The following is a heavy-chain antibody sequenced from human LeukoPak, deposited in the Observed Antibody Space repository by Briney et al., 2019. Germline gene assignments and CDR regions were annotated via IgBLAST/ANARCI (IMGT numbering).Heavy chain of an antibody. CDR3: ARDLWVTMFYFDY. Sequence: GASVKVSCKASGYTFTSYAIHWVRQAPGQRFEWMGWINVGNGNTEHSQKFQGRVTITRDTSASTAYMEVSSLRSEDTAVYYCARDLWVTMFYFDYWGQGTLVTVSS. J-gene: IGHJ4*02. CDR1: GYTFTSYA. D-gene: IGHD3-10*02. V-gene: IGHV1-3*01. CDR2: INVGNGNT.